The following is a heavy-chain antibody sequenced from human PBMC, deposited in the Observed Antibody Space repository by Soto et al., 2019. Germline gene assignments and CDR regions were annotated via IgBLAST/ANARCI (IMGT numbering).Heavy chain of an antibody. CDR3: ARVGVGVYYFDY. CDR2: INSDGGTT. CDR1: EFTFSSYW. V-gene: IGHV3-74*01. Sequence: VQLVESGGNLVQPGGSLRLSCAASEFTFSSYWMHWVRQAPGKGLVWVSRINSDGGTTSYADSVKGRFTISRDNAKNTLYLQMNSLRAEDTAVYYCARVGVGVYYFDYWGQGTLVTVSS. J-gene: IGHJ4*02. D-gene: IGHD1-26*01.